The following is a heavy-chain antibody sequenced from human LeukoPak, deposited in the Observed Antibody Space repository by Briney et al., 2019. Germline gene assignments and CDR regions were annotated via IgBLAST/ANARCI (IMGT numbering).Heavy chain of an antibody. Sequence: SETLSLTCTVSGGSISSSSYYWGWIRQPPGKGLEWIGSIYYSGSTYYNPSLKSRVTISVDTSKNQFSLKLSSVTAADTAVYYCARGHDFWSGYSFYYYMDVWGKGTTVTVSS. CDR1: GGSISSSSYY. CDR3: ARGHDFWSGYSFYYYMDV. D-gene: IGHD3-3*01. J-gene: IGHJ6*03. CDR2: IYYSGST. V-gene: IGHV4-39*07.